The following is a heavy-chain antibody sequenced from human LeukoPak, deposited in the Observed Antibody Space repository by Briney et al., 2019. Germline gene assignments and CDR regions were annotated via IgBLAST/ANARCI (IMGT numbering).Heavy chain of an antibody. CDR1: GGSISSSSYY. D-gene: IGHD5-24*01. CDR3: ARGFTIPRKGYYMDV. J-gene: IGHJ6*03. Sequence: PSETLSLTCTVSGGSISSSSYYWGWIRQPPGKGLEWIGSIYYSGSTYYNPSLKSRVTISVDTSKNQFSLKLSSVTAADTAVYYCARGFTIPRKGYYMDVWGKGTTVTVSS. V-gene: IGHV4-39*01. CDR2: IYYSGST.